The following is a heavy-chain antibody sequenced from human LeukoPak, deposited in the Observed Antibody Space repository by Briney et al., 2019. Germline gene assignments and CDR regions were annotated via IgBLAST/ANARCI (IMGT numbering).Heavy chain of an antibody. Sequence: SETLSLTCTVSGGSISNYYWGWIRQPPGEGLEGIGYIYYSGSTNYNPSLKSRVTMSVDTSKNQFSLKVSSVTAADTAVYYCARDGYKYGSGRHLDYWGQGTLVTVSS. CDR3: ARDGYKYGSGRHLDY. J-gene: IGHJ4*02. CDR1: GGSISNYY. D-gene: IGHD3-10*01. V-gene: IGHV4-59*12. CDR2: IYYSGST.